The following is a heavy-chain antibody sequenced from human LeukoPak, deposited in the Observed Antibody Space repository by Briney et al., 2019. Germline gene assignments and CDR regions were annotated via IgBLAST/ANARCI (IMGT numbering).Heavy chain of an antibody. CDR3: ARLPIVNMSGYFRDYYYMDV. CDR2: IYYSGST. CDR1: GGSISSSSYY. V-gene: IGHV4-39*01. D-gene: IGHD3-3*01. Sequence: SETLSLTCTVSGGSISSSSYYWGWIRQPPGKGLEWIGSIYYSGSTYYNPSLKSRVTISVDTSKNQFSLKLSSVTAADTAVYYCARLPIVNMSGYFRDYYYMDVWGKGTTVTVSS. J-gene: IGHJ6*03.